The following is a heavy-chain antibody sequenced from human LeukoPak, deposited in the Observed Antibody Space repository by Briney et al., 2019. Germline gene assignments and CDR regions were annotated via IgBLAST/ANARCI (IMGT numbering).Heavy chain of an antibody. D-gene: IGHD3-3*01. CDR3: ARNTYYDFWSGYPAYYYYGMDV. CDR1: GGSISSYY. J-gene: IGHJ6*02. V-gene: IGHV4-59*01. CDR2: IYYSGST. Sequence: SETLSLTCTVSGGSISSYYWSWIRQPPGKGLEWIGYIYYSGSTNYNPSLESRVTISVDTSKNQFSLKLSSVTAADTAVYYCARNTYYDFWSGYPAYYYYGMDVWGQGTTVTVSS.